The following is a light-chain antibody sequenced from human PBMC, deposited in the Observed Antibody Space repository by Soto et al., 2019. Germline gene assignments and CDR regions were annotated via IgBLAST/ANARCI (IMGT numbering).Light chain of an antibody. Sequence: ETVMTQSPATLSVSPGERVTLSCTASQSIGTTLAWYQQRPGQAPRLLIYTASIRATGTPVRFSGIGSGAEFTLTINSLQSEDFAIYYCHLYWAWRLTFGGGTKVEIK. CDR1: QSIGTT. CDR2: TAS. CDR3: HLYWAWRLT. V-gene: IGKV3D-15*01. J-gene: IGKJ4*01.